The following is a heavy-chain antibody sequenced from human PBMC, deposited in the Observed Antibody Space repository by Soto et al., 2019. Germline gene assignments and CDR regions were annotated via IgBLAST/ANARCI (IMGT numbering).Heavy chain of an antibody. V-gene: IGHV2-5*02. Sequence: GSGPTLVNPTQTLTLACTFSGFSLSTSGVGVGWIRQPPGKALEWLALIYWDDDKRYSPSLKSRLTITKDTSKNQVVLTMTNMDPVDTATYYCAHSGPPLYDFWSGYGPLSDYWGQGTLVTVSS. CDR2: IYWDDDK. CDR3: AHSGPPLYDFWSGYGPLSDY. CDR1: GFSLSTSGVG. D-gene: IGHD3-3*01. J-gene: IGHJ4*02.